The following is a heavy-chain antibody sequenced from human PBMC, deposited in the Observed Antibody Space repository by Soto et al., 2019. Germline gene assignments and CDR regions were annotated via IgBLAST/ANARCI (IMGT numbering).Heavy chain of an antibody. J-gene: IGHJ4*02. V-gene: IGHV4-39*01. CDR2: IYYSGST. CDR1: GGSISSSSYY. Sequence: QLQLQESGPGLVKPSETLSLTCTVSGGSISSSSYYWGWIRQPPGKGLEWIGSIYYSGSTYYNPSLQSRVTISVDTSKNQFSLKLSSVTAADTAVYYCARSTTGGWLDFDYWGQGTLVTVSS. CDR3: ARSTTGGWLDFDY. D-gene: IGHD6-19*01.